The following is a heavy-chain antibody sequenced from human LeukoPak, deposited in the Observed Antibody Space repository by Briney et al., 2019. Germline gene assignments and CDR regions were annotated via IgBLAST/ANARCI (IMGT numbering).Heavy chain of an antibody. J-gene: IGHJ4*02. Sequence: PGGSLRLSCAASGFTFSSYGMSWVRQAPGKGLEWVGRIESKTDGGTTDYAAPVKGRFTISRDNAKNSLYLQMNSLRAEDTAVYYCARDTYYDSSGYLLGYWGQGTLVTVSS. D-gene: IGHD3-22*01. CDR1: GFTFSSYG. CDR2: IESKTDGGTT. CDR3: ARDTYYDSSGYLLGY. V-gene: IGHV3-15*04.